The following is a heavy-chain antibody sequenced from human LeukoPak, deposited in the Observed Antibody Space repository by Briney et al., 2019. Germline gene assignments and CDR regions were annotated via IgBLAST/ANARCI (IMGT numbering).Heavy chain of an antibody. J-gene: IGHJ4*02. D-gene: IGHD3-3*01. CDR1: GGTFSNYG. Sequence: GGSLRLSCAASGGTFSNYGMHWVRQAPGKGLEWVAVISYDGSNKYYADSVKGRFTISRDNSKHTLYLQMNSLRAGDTAVYYCAKDFTFAYYDFWSGYYPDYWGQGTLVTVSS. CDR2: ISYDGSNK. V-gene: IGHV3-30*18. CDR3: AKDFTFAYYDFWSGYYPDY.